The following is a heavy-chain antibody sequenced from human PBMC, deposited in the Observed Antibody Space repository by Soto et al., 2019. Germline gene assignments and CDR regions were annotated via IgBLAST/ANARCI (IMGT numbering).Heavy chain of an antibody. CDR2: IYHSGST. V-gene: IGHV4-4*02. CDR3: ARDSAEQLVRDYFDY. CDR1: GGSISSSNW. Sequence: SETLSLTCAVSGGSISSSNWWSWVRQPPGKGLEWIGEIYHSGSTNYNPSLKSRVTISVDKSKNQFSLKLSSVTAADTAVYYCARDSAEQLVRDYFDYWGQGTLVTVS. J-gene: IGHJ4*02. D-gene: IGHD6-13*01.